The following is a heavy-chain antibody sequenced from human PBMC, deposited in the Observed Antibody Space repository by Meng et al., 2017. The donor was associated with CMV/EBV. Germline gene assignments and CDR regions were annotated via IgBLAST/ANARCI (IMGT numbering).Heavy chain of an antibody. CDR2: ISSSGSTI. D-gene: IGHD3-22*01. V-gene: IGHV3-48*03. CDR1: GFTFSSYE. Sequence: VGSLRLSCAASGFTFSSYEMNWVRQAPGKGLEWVSYISSSGSTIYYADSVKGRFTISRDNAKNSLYLQMNSLRAEDTAVYYCARGRYYDSSGYYDYWGQGTLVTVSS. CDR3: ARGRYYDSSGYYDY. J-gene: IGHJ4*02.